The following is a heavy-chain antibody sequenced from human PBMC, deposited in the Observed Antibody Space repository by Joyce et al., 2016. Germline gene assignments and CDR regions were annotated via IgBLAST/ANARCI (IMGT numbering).Heavy chain of an antibody. J-gene: IGHJ2*01. Sequence: QVQLQASGPGLVKPSETLSLTCTVSGGSVNNGNFYWTWIRQPPGKGLERIGSIYYNRSTKDNPTLKCRVTMSLDTSKNQFTLKLTSVTAADTAVYYCARDRAGGYSYWYVDLWGRGTLVAVSS. CDR3: ARDRAGGYSYWYVDL. V-gene: IGHV4-61*01. D-gene: IGHD2-15*01. CDR1: GGSVNNGNFY. CDR2: IYYNRST.